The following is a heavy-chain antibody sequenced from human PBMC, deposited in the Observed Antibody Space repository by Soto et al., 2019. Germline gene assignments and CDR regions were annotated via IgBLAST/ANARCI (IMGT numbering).Heavy chain of an antibody. Sequence: LSLTCTVSGGSISSYYWSWIRQPPGKGLEWIGYIYYSGSTNYNPSLKSRVTISVDTSKNQFSLKLSSVTAADTAVYYCARHATIHCDAPHTDYRGPRTLGTGSS. D-gene: IGHD2-21*01. J-gene: IGHJ4*02. CDR2: IYYSGST. CDR3: ARHATIHCDAPHTDY. V-gene: IGHV4-59*08. CDR1: GGSISSYY.